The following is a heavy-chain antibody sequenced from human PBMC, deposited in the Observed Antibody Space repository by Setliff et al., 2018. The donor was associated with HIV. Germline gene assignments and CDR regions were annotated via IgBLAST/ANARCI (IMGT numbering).Heavy chain of an antibody. Sequence: SETLSLTCTVSGGSISSGSYYWSWIRQPAGKGLEWIGRIYTSGSTKYNPSLKSRVTISVDTSKNQFSLKVSSVTAAATAVYYCARVARGGHSSRWYYFDYWGQGTLVTVSS. CDR1: GGSISSGSYY. D-gene: IGHD6-13*01. CDR3: ARVARGGHSSRWYYFDY. CDR2: IYTSGST. J-gene: IGHJ4*02. V-gene: IGHV4-61*02.